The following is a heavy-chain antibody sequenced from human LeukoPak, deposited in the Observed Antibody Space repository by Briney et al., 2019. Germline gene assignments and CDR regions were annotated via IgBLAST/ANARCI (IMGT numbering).Heavy chain of an antibody. D-gene: IGHD6-19*01. J-gene: IGHJ5*02. V-gene: IGHV3-49*03. Sequence: GGSLRLSCTASGFTFGDYAMCWFRQAPGKGLEWVGFIRSKAYGGTTEYAASVKGRFTISRDDSKSIAYLQMNSLKTEDTAVYYCTKGDPSSGWPWGQGALVTVSS. CDR2: IRSKAYGGTT. CDR3: TKGDPSSGWP. CDR1: GFTFGDYA.